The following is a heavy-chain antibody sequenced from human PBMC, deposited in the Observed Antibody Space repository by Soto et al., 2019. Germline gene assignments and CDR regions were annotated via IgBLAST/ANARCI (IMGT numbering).Heavy chain of an antibody. Sequence: SVKVSCKASGGTFSSYAISWVRQAPGQGLEWMGGIIPIFGTANYAQKFQGRVTITADESTSTAYMELSSLRSEDTAVYYCARNYYGSGPNYYYYGMDVWGQGTTVTVSS. CDR3: ARNYYGSGPNYYYYGMDV. CDR1: GGTFSSYA. V-gene: IGHV1-69*13. CDR2: IIPIFGTA. J-gene: IGHJ6*02. D-gene: IGHD3-10*01.